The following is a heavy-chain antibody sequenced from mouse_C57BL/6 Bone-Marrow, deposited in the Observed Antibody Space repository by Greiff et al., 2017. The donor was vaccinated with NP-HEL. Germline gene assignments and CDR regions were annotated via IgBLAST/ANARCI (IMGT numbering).Heavy chain of an antibody. CDR3: ARRVRFYAMDY. D-gene: IGHD1-1*01. CDR2: ISSGRSTI. CDR1: GFTFSDYG. V-gene: IGHV5-17*01. Sequence: EVHLVESGGGLVKPGGSLKLSCAASGFTFSDYGMHWVRQAPEKGLEWVAYISSGRSTIYYADTVKGRFTISRDNAKNTLFLQMTSLRSEDTAMYYCARRVRFYAMDYWGQGTSVTVSS. J-gene: IGHJ4*01.